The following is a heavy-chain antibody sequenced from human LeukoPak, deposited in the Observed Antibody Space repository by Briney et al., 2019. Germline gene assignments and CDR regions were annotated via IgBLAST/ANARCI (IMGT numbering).Heavy chain of an antibody. CDR2: IIPIFGTA. CDR3: ARDKRLVLWFGETGPDHDYYYYMDV. V-gene: IGHV1-69*06. Sequence: SVEVSCKASGGTFSSYAISWVRQAPGQGLEWMGGIIPIFGTANYAQKFQGRVTITADKSTSTAYMELSSLRSEDTAVYYCARDKRLVLWFGETGPDHDYYYYMDVWGKGTTVTVSS. D-gene: IGHD3-10*01. J-gene: IGHJ6*03. CDR1: GGTFSSYA.